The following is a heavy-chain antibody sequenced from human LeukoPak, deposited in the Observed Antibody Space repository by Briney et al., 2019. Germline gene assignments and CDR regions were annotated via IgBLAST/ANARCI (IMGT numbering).Heavy chain of an antibody. V-gene: IGHV3-23*01. CDR2: ISGSGGST. J-gene: IGHJ4*02. CDR3: AKDVVVVAATDVDY. D-gene: IGHD2-15*01. Sequence: GGCLRLSCAASGFTFSSYAMSWVRQAPGKGLEWVSAISGSGGSTYYADSVKGRFTTSRDNSKNTLYLQMKNLRVEDTAVYYCAKDVVVVAATDVDYWGQGTLVTVSS. CDR1: GFTFSSYA.